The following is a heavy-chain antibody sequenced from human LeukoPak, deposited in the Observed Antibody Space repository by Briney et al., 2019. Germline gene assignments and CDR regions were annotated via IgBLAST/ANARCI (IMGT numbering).Heavy chain of an antibody. CDR2: ISYDGSNK. Sequence: GGSLRLSCAASGFTLSSYAMHWVRQAPGKGLEWVAVISYDGSNKYYADSVKGRFTISRDNSKNTLYLQMNSLRAEDTAVYYCAGGTVTTPYPGYDYWGQGTLVTVSS. CDR1: GFTLSSYA. CDR3: AGGTVTTPYPGYDY. V-gene: IGHV3-30-3*01. D-gene: IGHD4-11*01. J-gene: IGHJ4*02.